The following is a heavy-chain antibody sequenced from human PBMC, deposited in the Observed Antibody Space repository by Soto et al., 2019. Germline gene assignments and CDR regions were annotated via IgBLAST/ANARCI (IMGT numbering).Heavy chain of an antibody. CDR3: SYTVTDFYYYYYMDV. CDR1: GGSFSGYY. CDR2: INHSGST. Sequence: QVQLQQWGAGLLKPSETLSLTCAVYGGSFSGYYWSWIRQPPGKGLEWIGEINHSGSTNYNPSLKSRVTISVDTSRNQCSLKLSSVTAADTAVYYCSYTVTDFYYYYYMDVWGKGTTVTVSS. V-gene: IGHV4-34*01. J-gene: IGHJ6*03. D-gene: IGHD4-17*01.